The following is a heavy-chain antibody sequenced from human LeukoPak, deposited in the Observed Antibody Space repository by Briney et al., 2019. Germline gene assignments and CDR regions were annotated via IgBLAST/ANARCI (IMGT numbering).Heavy chain of an antibody. CDR1: GGSISSSSYY. V-gene: IGHV4-39*01. D-gene: IGHD3-10*01. J-gene: IGHJ4*02. CDR2: IYYSGST. Sequence: PSETLSLTCTVSGGSISSSSYYWGWIRQPPGKGLEWIGSIYYSGSTYYNPSLKSRVTISVDTSKNQFSLKLSSVTAADTAVYYCARSGMVRGVMPVDCWGQGTLVTVSS. CDR3: ARSGMVRGVMPVDC.